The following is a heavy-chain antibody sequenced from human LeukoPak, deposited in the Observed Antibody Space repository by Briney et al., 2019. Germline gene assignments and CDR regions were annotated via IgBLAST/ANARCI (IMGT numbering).Heavy chain of an antibody. Sequence: GRSLRLSCAASGFTFDDYAMHWVRQAPGKGLEWVSGISWNSGSIGYADSVKGRFTISRDNAKNSLYLQMNSLRAEDTALYYCAKDILDILTGPPDYRGQGTLVTVSS. V-gene: IGHV3-9*01. J-gene: IGHJ4*02. CDR2: ISWNSGSI. CDR1: GFTFDDYA. CDR3: AKDILDILTGPPDY. D-gene: IGHD3-9*01.